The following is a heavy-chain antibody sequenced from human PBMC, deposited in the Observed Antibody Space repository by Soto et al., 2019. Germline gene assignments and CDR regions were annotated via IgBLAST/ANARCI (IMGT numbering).Heavy chain of an antibody. CDR3: ARDLSLYDFWSGYQGSYYYYGMDV. J-gene: IGHJ6*02. CDR2: ISSSGSTI. Sequence: GGSLRLSCAASGFTFSSYEMNWVRQAPGKGLEWVSYISSSGSTIYYADSVKGRFTISRDNAKNSLYLQMNSLRAEDTAVYYCARDLSLYDFWSGYQGSYYYYGMDVWGQGTTVTVSS. CDR1: GFTFSSYE. D-gene: IGHD3-3*01. V-gene: IGHV3-48*03.